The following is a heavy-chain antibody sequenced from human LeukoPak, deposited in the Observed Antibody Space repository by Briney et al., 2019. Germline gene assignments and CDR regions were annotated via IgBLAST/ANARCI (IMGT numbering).Heavy chain of an antibody. CDR1: GGSFSSYY. CDR3: ARQARENWFDP. J-gene: IGHJ5*02. Sequence: SETLSLTCAVYGGSFSSYYWSWIRQPPGKGLEWIGEINHSGSTNYNPSLKSRVTISVDTSKNQFSLKLSSVTATDTAVYYCARQARENWFDPWGQGTLVTVSS. V-gene: IGHV4-34*01. CDR2: INHSGST.